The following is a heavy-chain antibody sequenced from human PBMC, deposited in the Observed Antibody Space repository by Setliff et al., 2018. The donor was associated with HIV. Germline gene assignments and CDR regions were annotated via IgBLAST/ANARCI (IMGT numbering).Heavy chain of an antibody. D-gene: IGHD1-26*01. Sequence: TLSLTCTVSGGSISSYYWSWIRQPPGKALEWLARIDWDDDKYYSTSLKTRLTISKDTSKNQVVLKMTNMDPADTAAYYCARMISYSPYFDYWGQGTVVTVSS. V-gene: IGHV2-70*11. CDR2: IDWDDDK. J-gene: IGHJ4*02. CDR1: GGSISSYYW. CDR3: ARMISYSPYFDY.